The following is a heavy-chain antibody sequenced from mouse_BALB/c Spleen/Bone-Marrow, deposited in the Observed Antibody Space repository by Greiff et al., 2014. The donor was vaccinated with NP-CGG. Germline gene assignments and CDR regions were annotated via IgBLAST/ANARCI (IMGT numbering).Heavy chain of an antibody. CDR3: ARGVPMDY. Sequence: QVQLQQSGAELVSPGSSVKISCKASGYAFSSYWMNWVKQRPGQGLEWIGQIYPGDGDTNYNGKFKGKATLTADKSSSTAYMQLSSLTSEDSAVYFCARGVPMDYWGQGTSVTVSS. V-gene: IGHV1-80*01. CDR2: IYPGDGDT. CDR1: GYAFSSYW. J-gene: IGHJ4*01.